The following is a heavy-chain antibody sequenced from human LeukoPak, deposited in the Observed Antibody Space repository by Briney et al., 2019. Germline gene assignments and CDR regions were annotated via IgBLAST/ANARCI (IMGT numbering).Heavy chain of an antibody. CDR2: IIPIFGTA. D-gene: IGHD3-9*01. CDR1: GGTFSSYA. CDR3: ASGNNGRYFDWLLED. J-gene: IGHJ4*02. Sequence: ASVKSSCKASGGTFSSYAISWVREAPGQGLEWMGGIIPIFGTANYAQKFQGRVTITADESTSTAYMELSSLRSEDTAVYYCASGNNGRYFDWLLEDWGQGTLVTVSS. V-gene: IGHV1-69*13.